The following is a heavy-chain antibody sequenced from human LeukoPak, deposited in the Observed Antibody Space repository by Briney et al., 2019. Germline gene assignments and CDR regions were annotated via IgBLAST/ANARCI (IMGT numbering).Heavy chain of an antibody. D-gene: IGHD1-26*01. CDR3: ARSGNYYYFDS. V-gene: IGHV5-51*01. Sequence: PGESLKISCKGSGYSFTTYWIAWVRQMPGKDLEWMGIIYPCDSETRYSPSFQGHVTTSADKSVSTVYLQWSSLKASDIAMYYCARSGNYYYFDSWGQGTLVTVAS. CDR1: GYSFTTYW. J-gene: IGHJ4*02. CDR2: IYPCDSET.